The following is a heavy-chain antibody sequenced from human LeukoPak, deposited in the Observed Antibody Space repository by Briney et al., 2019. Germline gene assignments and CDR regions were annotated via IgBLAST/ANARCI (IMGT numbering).Heavy chain of an antibody. Sequence: GGSLRLSCAASGFTFNGSVMHWVRQASGKGLEWVGRIRSKASSYATAYAASVKGRFTISRDDSKNTAYLQMNSLRAEDRAVYYCAKDGHGQLISDYWGQGTLVTVSS. CDR2: IRSKASSYAT. CDR3: AKDGHGQLISDY. V-gene: IGHV3-73*01. D-gene: IGHD3-16*01. J-gene: IGHJ4*02. CDR1: GFTFNGSV.